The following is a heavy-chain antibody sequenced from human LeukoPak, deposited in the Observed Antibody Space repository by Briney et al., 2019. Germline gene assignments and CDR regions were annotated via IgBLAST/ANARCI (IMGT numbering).Heavy chain of an antibody. J-gene: IGHJ4*02. V-gene: IGHV3-21*01. CDR3: ARGVRFLEWLDY. CDR2: ISSSSINI. CDR1: VFSLNDYS. D-gene: IGHD3-3*01. Sequence: PGGSLRLSCVPSVFSLNDYSMNWVRQAPGKGLEWVASISSSSINIKYADSVKGRFTISRDDAKNSLYLQMNSLRAEDTAVYYCARGVRFLEWLDYWGQGTLVTVSS.